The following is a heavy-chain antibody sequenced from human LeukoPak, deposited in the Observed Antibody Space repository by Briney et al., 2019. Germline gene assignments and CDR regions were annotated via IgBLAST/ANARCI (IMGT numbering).Heavy chain of an antibody. CDR1: GYIFTSYW. V-gene: IGHV5-51*01. CDR3: ARARSSTSQINWFDP. CDR2: IYPGDSDT. J-gene: IGHJ5*02. Sequence: GASLKISCKGSGYIFTSYWIGWVRQLPGKGLEWMGIIYPGDSDTRYSPSFQGQVTISADKSISTAYLQWSSLKASDTAMYYCARARSSTSQINWFDPWGQGTLVTVSS. D-gene: IGHD2-2*01.